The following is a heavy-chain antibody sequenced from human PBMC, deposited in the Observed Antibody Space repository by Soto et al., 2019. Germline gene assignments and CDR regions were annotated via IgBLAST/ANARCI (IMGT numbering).Heavy chain of an antibody. V-gene: IGHV4-61*01. Sequence: QVQLQESGPGLVKPSETLSLTCTVSGGSVSSGSYYWSWIRQPPGKGLEWIGYIYYSGSTNYNPSLKRRVTISVDTSKNQFSLKLSPVRAADTAVYYCARDRGFGELLSPSYYYYGMDVWGQGTTVTVSS. D-gene: IGHD3-10*01. CDR2: IYYSGST. CDR3: ARDRGFGELLSPSYYYYGMDV. CDR1: GGSVSSGSYY. J-gene: IGHJ6*02.